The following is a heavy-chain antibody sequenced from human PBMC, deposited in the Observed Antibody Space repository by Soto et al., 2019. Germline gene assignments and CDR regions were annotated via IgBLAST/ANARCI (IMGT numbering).Heavy chain of an antibody. J-gene: IGHJ4*02. CDR3: ARFGSSGSNLAY. Sequence: LSRYATPSLRQKPGKGLEGVAVISYDGSNKHYADSVKGRFTISRDNSKNTLYLQMNSLRAEDTSVYYWARFGSSGSNLAYRGQGTLVTVSP. CDR2: ISYDGSNK. V-gene: IGHV3-30-3*01. D-gene: IGHD3-22*01. CDR1: LSRYA.